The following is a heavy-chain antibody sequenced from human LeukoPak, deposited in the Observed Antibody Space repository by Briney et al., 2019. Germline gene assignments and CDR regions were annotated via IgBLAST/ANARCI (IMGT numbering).Heavy chain of an antibody. V-gene: IGHV3-21*01. Sequence: GGSLRLSCAASGFTFSSYSMNWVRQAPGKGLEWVSSISSSSSYIYYADSVKGRFTISRDNAKNSLYLQMNSLRAEDTAVYYCATIYPNYSDSRGAFDIWGQGTMVTVSS. D-gene: IGHD3-22*01. J-gene: IGHJ3*02. CDR2: ISSSSSYI. CDR1: GFTFSSYS. CDR3: ATIYPNYSDSRGAFDI.